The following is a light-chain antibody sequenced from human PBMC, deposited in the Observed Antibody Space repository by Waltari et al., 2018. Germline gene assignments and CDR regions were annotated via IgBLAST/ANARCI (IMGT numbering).Light chain of an antibody. Sequence: EIVLTQSPATLSLSPGARAPLSCRASQSVSSYLAWYQHKPGQAPRLLIYDASNRATGIPARFSGSGSGTDFTLTISSLEPEDFAVYYCQQRGNWLLTFGGGTKVEIK. CDR3: QQRGNWLLT. V-gene: IGKV3-11*01. J-gene: IGKJ4*01. CDR2: DAS. CDR1: QSVSSY.